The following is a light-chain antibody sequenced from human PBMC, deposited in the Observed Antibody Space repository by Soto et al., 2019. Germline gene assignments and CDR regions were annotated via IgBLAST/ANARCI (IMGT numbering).Light chain of an antibody. Sequence: EILLPQYPGTLSLSPGERASLSCRAIQSVSSSYLAWYQQKPGQAPRLLIYGASTRATGMPDRFSGSGSGTDFTLTISKVEPEDFAVYYCQQYGTPRSVTFGQGTRLEIK. CDR1: QSVSSSY. CDR2: GAS. J-gene: IGKJ5*01. CDR3: QQYGTPRSVT. V-gene: IGKV3-20*01.